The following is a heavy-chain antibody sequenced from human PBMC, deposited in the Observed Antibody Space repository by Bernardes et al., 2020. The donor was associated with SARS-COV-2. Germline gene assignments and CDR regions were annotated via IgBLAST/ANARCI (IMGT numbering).Heavy chain of an antibody. CDR2: ILWNTGSK. CDR1: GLNPDIYA. J-gene: IGHJ4*02. V-gene: IGHV3-9*02. Sequence: GGSLRLSCSIPGLNPDIYAMHWVRQAPGKGLEWVSGILWNTGSKGYADSVKGRFSISIDYAKFALYLQMNSLRPEDTALYYCAQDLGVVTAAIGYWGQGTLVTVSS. D-gene: IGHD2-21*02. CDR3: AQDLGVVTAAIGY.